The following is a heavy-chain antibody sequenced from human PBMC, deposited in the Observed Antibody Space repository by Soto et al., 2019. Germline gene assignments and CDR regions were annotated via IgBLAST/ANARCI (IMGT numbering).Heavy chain of an antibody. CDR2: ISNDGSDQ. D-gene: IGHD2-2*01. CDR3: ARAIAGLVSSALTWLDF. Sequence: QVHLVESGGGVVQPGRSLRLSCAACGFTFSNYAMRWVRQAPGKGLERVAAISNDGSDQHYADSVKGRFAISRDNAENTLSLQMNGLRAEDAAVYYCARAIAGLVSSALTWLDFWGQGTLVTVSS. CDR1: GFTFSNYA. V-gene: IGHV3-30*09. J-gene: IGHJ4*02.